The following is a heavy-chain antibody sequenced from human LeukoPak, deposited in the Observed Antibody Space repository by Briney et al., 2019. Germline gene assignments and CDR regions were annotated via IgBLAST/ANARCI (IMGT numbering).Heavy chain of an antibody. V-gene: IGHV4-39*07. CDR2: IYYSGST. J-gene: IGHJ4*02. CDR3: ARAPHYYDSSGSFDY. D-gene: IGHD3-22*01. Sequence: SETLSLTCTVSGGSIGSSSYYWGWIRQPPGKGLEWIGSIYYSGSTYYNPSLKSRVTISVDTSKNQFSLKLSSLTAADTAVYYCARAPHYYDSSGSFDYWGQGTLVTVSS. CDR1: GGSIGSSSYY.